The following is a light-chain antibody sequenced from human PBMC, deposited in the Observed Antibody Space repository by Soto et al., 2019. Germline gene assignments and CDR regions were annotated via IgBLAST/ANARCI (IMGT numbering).Light chain of an antibody. J-gene: IGKJ5*01. CDR1: QNINNY. CDR3: QQFNSL. Sequence: IQMTQSPSSLSASVGDRVTITCQASQNINNYLNWYQQKPGAPPRLLIYDASILQRGVPSRFSGSGSGTHFILTISNLQPEDFATYYCQQFNSLFGQGTRLEIK. V-gene: IGKV1-13*02. CDR2: DAS.